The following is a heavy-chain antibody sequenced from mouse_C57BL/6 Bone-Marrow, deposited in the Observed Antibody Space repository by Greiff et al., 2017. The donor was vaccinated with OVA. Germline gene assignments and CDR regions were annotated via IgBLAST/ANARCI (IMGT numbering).Heavy chain of an antibody. CDR1: GYTFTSYG. J-gene: IGHJ3*01. CDR3: ARELRSFAY. CDR2: IYPRSGNT. Sequence: QVQLKESGAELARPGASVKLSCKASGYTFTSYGISWVKQRTGQGLEWIGEIYPRSGNTYYNEKFKGKATLTADKSSSTAYMELRSLTSEDSAVSFCARELRSFAYWGQGTLVTVSA. V-gene: IGHV1-81*01. D-gene: IGHD1-1*01.